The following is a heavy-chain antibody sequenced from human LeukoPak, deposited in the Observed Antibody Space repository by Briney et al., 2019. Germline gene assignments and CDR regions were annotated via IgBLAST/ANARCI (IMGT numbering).Heavy chain of an antibody. CDR1: GGPISNYY. CDR2: MYYSGST. D-gene: IGHD3-3*01. V-gene: IGHV4-59*01. J-gene: IGHJ4*02. CDR3: ACSHPLGSNNDYYTPFDY. Sequence: SETLSLTCTVSGGPISNYYRSWLRQPPGKALEWLGYMYYSGSTNYDPSLKSRVPISVDTSKNQFSLKMRSVTAADTAVYYCACSHPLGSNNDYYTPFDYWAQGTLVTVSS.